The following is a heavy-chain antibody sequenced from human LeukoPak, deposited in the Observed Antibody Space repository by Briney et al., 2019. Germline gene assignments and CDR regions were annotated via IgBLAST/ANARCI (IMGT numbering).Heavy chain of an antibody. CDR2: NIPIFGTA. J-gene: IGHJ5*01. V-gene: IGHV1-69*01. D-gene: IGHD2-2*02. CDR3: ARGYCDSTSCYRLSWFDS. Sequence: GSSVRVSCKASGGTFSSYAISWVRQAPGEGLEWMGGNIPIFGTANYAQKFQGRVTITADESTSTAYMELSSLRSEDTGLYYCARGYCDSTSCYRLSWFDSWGQGTLVTVSS. CDR1: GGTFSSYA.